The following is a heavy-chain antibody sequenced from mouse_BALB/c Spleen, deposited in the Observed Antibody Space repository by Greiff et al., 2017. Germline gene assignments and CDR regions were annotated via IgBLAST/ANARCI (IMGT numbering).Heavy chain of an antibody. CDR1: GFDFSRYW. J-gene: IGHJ3*01. Sequence: EVKVVESGGGLVQPGGSLKLSCAASGFDFSRYWMSWVRQAPGKGLEWIGEINPDSSTINYTPSLKDKFIISRDNAKNTLYLQMSKVRSEDTALYYCARRGLPTARGAWFAYWGRGTLVTVSA. V-gene: IGHV4-1*02. D-gene: IGHD1-2*01. CDR3: ARRGLPTARGAWFAY. CDR2: INPDSSTI.